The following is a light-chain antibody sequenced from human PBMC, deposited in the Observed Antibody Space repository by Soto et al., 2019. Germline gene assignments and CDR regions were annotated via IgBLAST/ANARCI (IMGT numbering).Light chain of an antibody. J-gene: IGKJ3*01. Sequence: AIQMTPPPSSLSASVGDTVTITCRASQGIRNDLGWYQQKPGKAPKLLIYAASSLQSGVPSRFSGSGSGTDFTLTISSLQPEDFATYYCLQDYNYPFGPGTKVDIK. V-gene: IGKV1-6*01. CDR3: LQDYNYP. CDR2: AAS. CDR1: QGIRND.